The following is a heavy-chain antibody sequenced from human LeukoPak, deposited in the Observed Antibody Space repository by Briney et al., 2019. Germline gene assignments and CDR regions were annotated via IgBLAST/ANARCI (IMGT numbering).Heavy chain of an antibody. D-gene: IGHD3-22*01. CDR2: ISGSGGST. V-gene: IGHV3-23*01. CDR3: AKGRRYYYDSSGYYADY. CDR1: GFTFSSYA. J-gene: IGHJ4*02. Sequence: PGGSLRLSCAASGFTFSSYAMSWVRQAPGKGLEWVSAISGSGGSTYYADSVKGRFTISRDNSKNTLYLQMNSLRAEDTAVYYCAKGRRYYYDSSGYYADYWGQGTLVTVSS.